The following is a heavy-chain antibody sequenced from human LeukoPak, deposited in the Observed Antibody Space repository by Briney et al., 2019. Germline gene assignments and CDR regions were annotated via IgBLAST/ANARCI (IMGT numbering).Heavy chain of an antibody. V-gene: IGHV1-46*01. CDR2: INPSGTST. J-gene: IGHJ4*02. D-gene: IGHD4-23*01. CDR3: AKMTTVATSLDY. Sequence: ASVKVSCKTSGYTLSSDYIHWVRQAPGQGLGWMGLINPSGTSTGYAQKFQGRVTITRDMTTSTVYLELSSLRSEDTAVYYCAKMTTVATSLDYWGQGTLVTVSS. CDR1: GYTLSSDY.